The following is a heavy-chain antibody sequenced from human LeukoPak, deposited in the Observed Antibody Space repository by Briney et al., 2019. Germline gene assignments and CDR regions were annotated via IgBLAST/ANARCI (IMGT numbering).Heavy chain of an antibody. D-gene: IGHD3-22*01. CDR3: ARLPTFYYDSSGYHYDY. V-gene: IGHV3-23*01. J-gene: IGHJ4*02. Sequence: GGSLRLSCVASGFTFNNYAMSWVRQAPGRGLEWASSAAGSGISKDYADSVKGRFTISKDKSKNTLYLQMDNLRAEDTGVYFCARLPTFYYDSSGYHYDYWGQGTLVTVSS. CDR2: AAGSGISK. CDR1: GFTFNNYA.